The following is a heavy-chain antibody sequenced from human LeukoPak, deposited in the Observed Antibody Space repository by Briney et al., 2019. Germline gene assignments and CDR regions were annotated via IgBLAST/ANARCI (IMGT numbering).Heavy chain of an antibody. V-gene: IGHV1-69*01. CDR2: IIPIFGTA. CDR1: GGTFSSYA. CDR3: ARSSSSETYYYYYMDV. D-gene: IGHD6-6*01. Sequence: SVKVSYKASGGTFSSYAISWVRQAPGQGLEWMGGIIPIFGTANYAQKFQGRVTITADESTSTAYMELSSLRSEDTAVYYCARSSSSETYYYYYMDVWGKGTTVTVSS. J-gene: IGHJ6*03.